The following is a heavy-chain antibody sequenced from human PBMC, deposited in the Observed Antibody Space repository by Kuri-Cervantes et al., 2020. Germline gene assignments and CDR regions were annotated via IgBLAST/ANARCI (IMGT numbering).Heavy chain of an antibody. Sequence: ASVKVSCKASGYTFTSYAMNWVRQAPGQGLEWMGWISAYNGNTNYAQKLQGRVTMTTDTSTSTAYMELRSLRSDDTAVYYCARWGSGWSHYYYYYMDVWGKGTTVTVSS. CDR3: ARWGSGWSHYYYYYMDV. CDR2: ISAYNGNT. D-gene: IGHD6-19*01. V-gene: IGHV1-18*01. CDR1: GYTFTSYA. J-gene: IGHJ6*03.